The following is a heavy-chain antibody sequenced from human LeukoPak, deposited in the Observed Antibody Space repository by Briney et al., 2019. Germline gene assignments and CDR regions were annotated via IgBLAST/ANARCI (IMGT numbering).Heavy chain of an antibody. D-gene: IGHD1-26*01. V-gene: IGHV3-74*01. CDR3: ARGLGSPTDY. J-gene: IGHJ4*02. Sequence: GGSLRLSCAASGFTFRTSWMHWLRQAPGKGLVWVSRINDDGSTTTYAESVKGRFTIPRDNAKSTVYLQMNSLRAEDTAVYYCARGLGSPTDYWGQGTLVTVSS. CDR1: GFTFRTSW. CDR2: INDDGSTT.